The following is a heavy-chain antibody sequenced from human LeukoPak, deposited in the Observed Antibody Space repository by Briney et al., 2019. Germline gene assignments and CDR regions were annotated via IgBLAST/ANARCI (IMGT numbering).Heavy chain of an antibody. J-gene: IGHJ4*02. V-gene: IGHV4-59*12. CDR1: GGSISGYY. D-gene: IGHD1-26*01. Sequence: SETLSLTCTVSGGSISGYYWSWIRQPPGKGLEWIGYIYYSGGTNSNPSLKSRVTISVDTSKSQFSLKVSSVTATDTAVYYCARSPSGSYVHDFDYWGQGTLVTVSS. CDR2: IYYSGGT. CDR3: ARSPSGSYVHDFDY.